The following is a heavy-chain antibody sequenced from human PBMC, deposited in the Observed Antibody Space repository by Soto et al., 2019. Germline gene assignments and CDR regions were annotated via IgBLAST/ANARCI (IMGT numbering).Heavy chain of an antibody. J-gene: IGHJ5*02. CDR2: INRDGSDK. Sequence: GGSLRLSCAASGFTFSIYWMTWVRQAPGKGLEWMANINRDGSDKYYVDSVKGRFTISRDNAKNSLFLQMDSLRAEDTAVYYCARAIFGVVSGGPRGGGWLDPWGQGTLVTVSS. V-gene: IGHV3-7*01. CDR1: GFTFSIYW. CDR3: ARAIFGVVSGGPRGGGWLDP. D-gene: IGHD3-3*02.